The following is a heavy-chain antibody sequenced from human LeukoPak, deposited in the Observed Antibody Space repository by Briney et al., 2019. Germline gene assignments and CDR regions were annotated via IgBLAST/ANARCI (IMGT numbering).Heavy chain of an antibody. CDR2: INHSGST. D-gene: IGHD3-3*01. CDR1: GGSFSGYY. J-gene: IGHJ4*02. CDR3: ARLRFLEWLLPEYYFDY. V-gene: IGHV4-34*01. Sequence: SETLSLTCAVYGGSFSGYYWSWIRQPPGKGLEWIGEINHSGSTNYNPSLKSRVTISVDTSKNQFSLKLSSVTAADTAVYYCARLRFLEWLLPEYYFDYCGQGTLVTVSS.